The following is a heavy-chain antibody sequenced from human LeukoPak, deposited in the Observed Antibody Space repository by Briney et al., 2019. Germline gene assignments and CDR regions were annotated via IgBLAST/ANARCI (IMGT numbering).Heavy chain of an antibody. Sequence: PGGPLRLSCAGSGFTFSSYWMSWVRQAPGKGPEWVANIKQDGREKHYVDPVKGRFTISRDNAKSSLYLQMNSLRAEDTAIYYCTRDEAAATNWGQGTLVTVSS. CDR3: TRDEAAATN. D-gene: IGHD6-13*01. CDR2: IKQDGREK. CDR1: GFTFSSYW. V-gene: IGHV3-7*01. J-gene: IGHJ4*02.